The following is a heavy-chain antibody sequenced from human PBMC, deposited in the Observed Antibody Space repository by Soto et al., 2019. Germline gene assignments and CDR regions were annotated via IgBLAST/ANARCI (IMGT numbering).Heavy chain of an antibody. Sequence: ASVKVSCKASGYTFTNYYIHWVRQAPGQGLEWMGIINPSGGATSYAQKFQGRVTLTRDTSTSTVYMEVRSLRSEDTAIYFCARGGENYSDGGGFNWFDPWGPGTHVTVSS. D-gene: IGHD3-22*01. CDR3: ARGGENYSDGGGFNWFDP. V-gene: IGHV1-46*01. CDR2: INPSGGAT. J-gene: IGHJ5*02. CDR1: GYTFTNYY.